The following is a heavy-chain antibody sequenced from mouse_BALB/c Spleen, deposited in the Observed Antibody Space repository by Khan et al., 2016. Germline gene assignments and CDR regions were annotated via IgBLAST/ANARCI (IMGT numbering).Heavy chain of an antibody. V-gene: IGHV4-1*02. CDR3: ARWGYDVGAMDY. CDR2: INPDSSKI. D-gene: IGHD2-2*01. J-gene: IGHJ4*01. CDR1: GFDFSRYW. Sequence: EVQLQESGGGLVQPGGSLTLSCAASGFDFSRYWMSWVRQAPGKGLEWIGVINPDSSKINYTPSLKDKFLISRDNAKNTLYLQMSKVRSQGTALYYCARWGYDVGAMDYWGQGTSVTVSS.